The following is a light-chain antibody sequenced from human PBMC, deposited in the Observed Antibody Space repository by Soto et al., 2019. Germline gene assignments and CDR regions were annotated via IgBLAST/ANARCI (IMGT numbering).Light chain of an antibody. Sequence: EIVLTQSPATLSVSPGDRATLSCRASQSVSSDLAWFQQKPGQAPRLLIYGASTRATGIPARFGGSGSGTEFTLTISSLQSEDFAIYYCQQYNNWPLTFGGGTKVEIK. V-gene: IGKV3-15*01. CDR2: GAS. CDR3: QQYNNWPLT. J-gene: IGKJ4*01. CDR1: QSVSSD.